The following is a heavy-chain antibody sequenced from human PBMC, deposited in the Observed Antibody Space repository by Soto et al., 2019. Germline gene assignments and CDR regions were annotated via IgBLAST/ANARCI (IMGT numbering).Heavy chain of an antibody. V-gene: IGHV3-23*01. CDR2: IGSSGGNK. Sequence: PGGSLRLSCSASGVTFDAYAMSWVRQAPGKGLEWVSSIGSSGGNKYYAAAVRGRFTISRDNARNTVDLQINTLRAEDTAVYFWAKMASEYINSLDSWGQGTLVTVSS. CDR1: GVTFDAYA. D-gene: IGHD4-4*01. CDR3: AKMASEYINSLDS. J-gene: IGHJ4*02.